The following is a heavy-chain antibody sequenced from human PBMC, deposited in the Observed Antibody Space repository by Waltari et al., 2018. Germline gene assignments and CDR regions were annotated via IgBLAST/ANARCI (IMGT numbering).Heavy chain of an antibody. CDR2: ISGSGGTS. D-gene: IGHD3-10*01. CDR1: GFTFSHFA. V-gene: IGHV3-23*01. CDR3: AKDRGSGRIYFDS. J-gene: IGHJ4*02. Sequence: VQLLESGGDLIQPGGSLRLPCAASGFTFSHFAMTWVRQAPGKRLEWVSSISGSGGTSYYTDSVTGRFTISRDNSENTLYLHMNSLRAEDSAIYYCAKDRGSGRIYFDSWGRGTLVAVSS.